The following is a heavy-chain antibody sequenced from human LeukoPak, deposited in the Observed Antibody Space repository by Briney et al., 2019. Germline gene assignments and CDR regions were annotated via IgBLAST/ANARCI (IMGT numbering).Heavy chain of an antibody. J-gene: IGHJ4*02. V-gene: IGHV1-2*02. CDR1: GYTFTGYY. CDR2: INPNSGGT. Sequence: GASVKVSCKASGYTFTGYYMHWVRQAPGQGLEWMGWINPNSGGTNYAQKFQGRVTMTRDTSISTAYMELSRLRSDDTAVYYCARGPPGVFRFLEWNSPLGYWGQGTLVTVSS. CDR3: ARGPPGVFRFLEWNSPLGY. D-gene: IGHD3-3*01.